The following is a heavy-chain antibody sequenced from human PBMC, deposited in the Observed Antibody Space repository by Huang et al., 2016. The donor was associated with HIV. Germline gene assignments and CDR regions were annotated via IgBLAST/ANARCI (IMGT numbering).Heavy chain of an antibody. Sequence: QVQLVESGGGVVQPGGSLRLSCAASGFTCSSYGMNWVSQAPGKGLEWVAFIRNDGSTKYYADAVRSGCTISGDNSKNTLYLQMNRLRAEDTAVYYCVKGSMANAFDIWGQGTMVTVSS. J-gene: IGHJ3*02. CDR1: GFTCSSYG. CDR3: VKGSMANAFDI. CDR2: IRNDGSTK. D-gene: IGHD3-10*01. V-gene: IGHV3-30*02.